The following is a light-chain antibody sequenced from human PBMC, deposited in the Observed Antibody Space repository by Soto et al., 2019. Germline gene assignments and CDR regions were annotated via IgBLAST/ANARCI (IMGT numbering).Light chain of an antibody. CDR1: GSNMGINT. J-gene: IGLJ2*01. CDR2: SND. V-gene: IGLV1-44*01. CDR3: AAWDDSLNGYVV. Sequence: QSVLTQPPSASGTTGQRVTISCSGSGSNMGINTANWYQQFPGTAPKLLIYSNDERPSGVPDRFSGSKSGTSASLAISGLKSEDEADYYCAAWDDSLNGYVVFGGVTKVTVL.